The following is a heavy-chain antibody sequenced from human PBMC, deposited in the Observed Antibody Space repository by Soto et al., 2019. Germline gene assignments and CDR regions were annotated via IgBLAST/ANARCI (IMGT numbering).Heavy chain of an antibody. J-gene: IGHJ5*02. Sequence: QVQLVQSGAEVKKPGASVKVSCKASGYTFTSYGISWVRQAPGQGLEWMGWISAYNGNTNYAQKLQGRVTMTTDTSTSTAYMELRGLRSDDTAVYYCASTVGYCGGGSGYEGWFDPWGQGTLVTVSS. CDR1: GYTFTSYG. CDR2: ISAYNGNT. V-gene: IGHV1-18*01. CDR3: ASTVGYCGGGSGYEGWFDP. D-gene: IGHD2-15*01.